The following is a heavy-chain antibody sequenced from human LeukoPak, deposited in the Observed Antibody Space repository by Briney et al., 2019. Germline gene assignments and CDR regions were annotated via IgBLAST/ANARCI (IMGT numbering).Heavy chain of an antibody. V-gene: IGHV5-51*01. CDR3: SRPRDTDSYYFDY. CDR1: GYSFTSYW. D-gene: IGHD5-18*01. CDR2: VYPGDSDI. J-gene: IGHJ4*02. Sequence: GESLKISCKGSGYSFTSYWVAWVRQMPGKGLEWMGIVYPGDSDIRYSPSFQGQVTISADKSISTAYLQWSSLKASDTAMYYCSRPRDTDSYYFDYWGQGTLVTVSS.